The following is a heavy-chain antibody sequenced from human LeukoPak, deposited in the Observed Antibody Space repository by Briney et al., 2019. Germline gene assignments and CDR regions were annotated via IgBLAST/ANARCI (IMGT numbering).Heavy chain of an antibody. CDR1: GGSISSSSYY. CDR2: IYYSGST. D-gene: IGHD6-13*01. Sequence: SETLSLTCTVSGGSISSSSYYWGWTRQPPGKGLEWIGGIYYSGSTYYNPSLKSRVTISVDTSKNQFSLKLSSVTAADTAVYYCARHRAAAGTGDVYWFDPWGQGTLVTVSS. V-gene: IGHV4-39*01. CDR3: ARHRAAAGTGDVYWFDP. J-gene: IGHJ5*02.